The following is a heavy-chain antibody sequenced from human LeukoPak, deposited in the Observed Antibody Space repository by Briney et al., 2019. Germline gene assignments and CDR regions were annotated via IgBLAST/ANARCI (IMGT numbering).Heavy chain of an antibody. V-gene: IGHV3-48*01. CDR1: GFTFSSYS. J-gene: IGHJ4*02. CDR2: ISSSSSTI. D-gene: IGHD5-12*01. Sequence: AGGSLRPSCAASGFTFSSYSMNWVRQAPGKGLEWVSYISSSSSTIYYADSVKGRFTISRDNAKNSLYLQMNSLRAEDTAVYYCARERSGYDFDYWGQGTLVTVSS. CDR3: ARERSGYDFDY.